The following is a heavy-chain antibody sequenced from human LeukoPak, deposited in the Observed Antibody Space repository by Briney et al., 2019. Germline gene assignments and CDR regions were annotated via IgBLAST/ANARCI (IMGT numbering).Heavy chain of an antibody. Sequence: SQTLSLTCAISGDSVSSNTASWNWIRQSPSRGLEWLGRTYYRSKWSSDYAVSVRSRITINPDTSKNQFSLRLSSVTAADTAVYYCARDRYYYDSSGYYYYFDYWGQGTLVTVSS. CDR2: TYYRSKWSS. D-gene: IGHD3-22*01. CDR1: GDSVSSNTAS. J-gene: IGHJ4*02. CDR3: ARDRYYYDSSGYYYYFDY. V-gene: IGHV6-1*01.